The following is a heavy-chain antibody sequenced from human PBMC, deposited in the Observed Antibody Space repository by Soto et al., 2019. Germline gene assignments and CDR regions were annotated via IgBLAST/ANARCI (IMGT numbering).Heavy chain of an antibody. V-gene: IGHV1-46*01. CDR2: INPSGDSR. D-gene: IGHD3-22*01. CDR3: ARDRITMIVVGAPPLDAFDI. CDR1: GFSFSDYF. J-gene: IGHJ3*02. Sequence: GASVNVSCKASGFSFSDYFMHWVRQAPGQGLEWMGIINPSGDSRNYAQKFQGRVTITRDTSTSTVYMDLSSLRYEDTAVYYCARDRITMIVVGAPPLDAFDIWGQGTMVTVSS.